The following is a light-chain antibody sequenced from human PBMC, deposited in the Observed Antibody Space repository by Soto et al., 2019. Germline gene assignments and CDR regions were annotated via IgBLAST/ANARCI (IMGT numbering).Light chain of an antibody. CDR2: DVS. J-gene: IGLJ1*01. CDR3: CSYAGSYIYV. Sequence: QSALTQPRSVSGSPRQSVTISCSGTSSDVGGYNYVSWYQQHPGKAPKVMIYDVSKRPSGVPDRFSGSKSGNTASLTISGLQAEDEADYYCCSYAGSYIYVFGSGTKVTAL. CDR1: SSDVGGYNY. V-gene: IGLV2-11*01.